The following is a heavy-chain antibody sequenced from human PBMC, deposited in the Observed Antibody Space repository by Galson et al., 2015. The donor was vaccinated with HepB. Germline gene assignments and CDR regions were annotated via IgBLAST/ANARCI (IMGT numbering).Heavy chain of an antibody. CDR2: ISSSSSYI. CDR3: ARAVMEMATTPFDY. J-gene: IGHJ4*02. V-gene: IGHV3-21*01. CDR1: GFTFSYYS. Sequence: SLRLSCAASGFTFSYYSMNWVRQAPGKGLEWVSSISSSSSYIYYADSVKGRFTISRDNAKNSLYLQMNSLRAEDTAVYYCARAVMEMATTPFDYWGQGTLVTVSS. D-gene: IGHD5-24*01.